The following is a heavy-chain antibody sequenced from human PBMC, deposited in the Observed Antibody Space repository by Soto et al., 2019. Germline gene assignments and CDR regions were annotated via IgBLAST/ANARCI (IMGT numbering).Heavy chain of an antibody. J-gene: IGHJ4*02. CDR3: ARVIVGATKVPYFGD. V-gene: IGHV1-69*12. CDR2: IIPIFGTA. CDR1: GGTFSSYA. D-gene: IGHD1-26*01. Sequence: QVQLVQSGAEVKKPGSSVKVSCKASGGTFSSYAISWVRQAPGQGLEWMGGIIPIFGTANYAQKFQGRVTITADESTSKAYMELSSLRSEDTAVYYCARVIVGATKVPYFGDWGQGTLVTVSS.